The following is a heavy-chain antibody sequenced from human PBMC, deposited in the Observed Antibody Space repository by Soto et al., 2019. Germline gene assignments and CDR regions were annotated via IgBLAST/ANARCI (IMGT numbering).Heavy chain of an antibody. CDR3: ARGGGNPNLPDGYFDL. J-gene: IGHJ2*01. CDR2: IIPIFGTA. Sequence: QVQLVQSGAEVKKPGSSVKVSCKASGGTFSSYAISWVRQAPGQGLEWMGGIIPIFGTANYAQKFQGRVTITADESTSTAYMELSSLISEDTAVYYCARGGGNPNLPDGYFDLSCRATLVTVSS. D-gene: IGHD2-15*01. CDR1: GGTFSSYA. V-gene: IGHV1-69*01.